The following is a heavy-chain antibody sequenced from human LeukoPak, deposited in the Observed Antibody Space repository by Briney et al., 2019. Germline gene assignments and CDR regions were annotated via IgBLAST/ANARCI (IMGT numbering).Heavy chain of an antibody. J-gene: IGHJ4*02. CDR2: IYYSGST. Sequence: PSETLSLTCTVSGGSISSYYWSWIRQPPGKGLEWIGYIYYSGSTNYNPSLKSRVTISVDTSKNQFSLKLSSVSAADTAVYYCASNDYGDSLLFAYWGQGTLVTVSS. D-gene: IGHD4-17*01. CDR1: GGSISSYY. CDR3: ASNDYGDSLLFAY. V-gene: IGHV4-59*01.